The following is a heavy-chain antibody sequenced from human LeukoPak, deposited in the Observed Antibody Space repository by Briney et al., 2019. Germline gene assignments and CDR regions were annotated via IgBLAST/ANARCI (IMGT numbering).Heavy chain of an antibody. CDR1: GGSISSGDYY. Sequence: PSETLSLTCTVSGGSISSGDYYWSWIRQPPGKGREWNGYIYYSGSTYYNPSLKSRVTISVDTSKNQFSLKLSSVTAADTAVYYCAMMPPGPTMIVVVPVWGQGTLVTVSS. CDR3: AMMPPGPTMIVVVPV. D-gene: IGHD3-22*01. V-gene: IGHV4-30-4*08. J-gene: IGHJ4*02. CDR2: IYYSGST.